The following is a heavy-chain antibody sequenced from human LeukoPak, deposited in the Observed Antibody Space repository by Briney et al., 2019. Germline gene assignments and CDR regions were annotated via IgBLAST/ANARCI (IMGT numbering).Heavy chain of an antibody. CDR1: GGSISTYY. V-gene: IGHV4-59*08. Sequence: PSETLSLTCIVSGGSISTYYWSWIRQPPGKGLEWIGYIYYSGSTSYNPFLKSRLTMSVDTSKNQFSLKLSSVTAADTAVYYCARRSPGYSYAIDSWGQGTLVTVSS. CDR2: IYYSGST. CDR3: ARRSPGYSYAIDS. D-gene: IGHD5-18*01. J-gene: IGHJ4*02.